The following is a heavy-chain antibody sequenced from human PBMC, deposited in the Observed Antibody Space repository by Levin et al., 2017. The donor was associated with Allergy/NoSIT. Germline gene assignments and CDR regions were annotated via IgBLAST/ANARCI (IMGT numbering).Heavy chain of an antibody. V-gene: IGHV4-59*01. CDR3: ARGDFVMKAFDL. D-gene: IGHD2-21*01. Sequence: SETLSLTCTVSADSINRDNWSWVRQPPGKGLEWIGFFFYNGKSDYNPSLKSRVAISVDTTKNRISLKLTSVTAADTALYFCARGDFVMKAFDLWGQGTMVTVSS. CDR1: ADSINRDN. CDR2: FFYNGKS. J-gene: IGHJ3*01.